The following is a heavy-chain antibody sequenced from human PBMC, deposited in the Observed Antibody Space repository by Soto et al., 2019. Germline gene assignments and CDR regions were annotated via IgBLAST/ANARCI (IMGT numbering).Heavy chain of an antibody. V-gene: IGHV4-59*08. CDR2: IDSNGGT. CDR3: VRQGFGRLHGLVDV. J-gene: IGHJ6*02. D-gene: IGHD3-10*01. CDR1: DDSSSSYK. Sequence: QVQLQESGPGLVKPSETLSLTCTVSDDSSSSYKWSWVRQPPGRRLEWIGYIDSNGGTSYNPSLQSRGTISIDTSTKQFSLRVSCVTAADTAVYYCVRQGFGRLHGLVDVWGQGTTVTVSS.